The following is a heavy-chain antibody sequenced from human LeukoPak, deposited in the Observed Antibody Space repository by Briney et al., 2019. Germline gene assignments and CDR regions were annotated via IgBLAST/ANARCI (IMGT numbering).Heavy chain of an antibody. Sequence: AGESLKISCKGPGCSFTSYWIGWVRQMPGKGLEWMGIIYPGDSDTRYSPSFQGQVTISADKSISTAYLQWSSLKASDTAMYYCARHEDWNDAFDYWGQGTLVTVSS. CDR1: GCSFTSYW. CDR3: ARHEDWNDAFDY. D-gene: IGHD1-1*01. J-gene: IGHJ4*02. CDR2: IYPGDSDT. V-gene: IGHV5-51*01.